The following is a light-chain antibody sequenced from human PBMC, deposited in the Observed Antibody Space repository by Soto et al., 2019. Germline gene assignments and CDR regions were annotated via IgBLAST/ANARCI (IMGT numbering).Light chain of an antibody. CDR1: SSDVGGYNY. CDR2: DVS. V-gene: IGLV2-14*01. Sequence: QSALTQPASVSGSPGQSITISCTGTSSDVGGYNYVSWYQQHPGKAPKLMIYDVSNRPSGVSNRFSGSKSGNTASLTISGLQAEDEADYYCSSYKSSRSYVFGPVTEVTVL. J-gene: IGLJ1*01. CDR3: SSYKSSRSYV.